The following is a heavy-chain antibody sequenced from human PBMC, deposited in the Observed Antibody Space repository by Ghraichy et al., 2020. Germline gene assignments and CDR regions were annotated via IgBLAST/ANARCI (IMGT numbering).Heavy chain of an antibody. D-gene: IGHD3-3*01. CDR3: ARHRVGTYYDFWSGPDFDY. CDR1: GGSISSSSYY. J-gene: IGHJ4*02. CDR2: IYYSGST. Sequence: ETLSLTCTVSGGSISSSSYYWGWIRQPPGKGLEWIGSIYYSGSTYYNPSLKSRVTISVDTSKNQFSLKLSSVTAADTAVYYCARHRVGTYYDFWSGPDFDYWGQGTLVTVSS. V-gene: IGHV4-39*01.